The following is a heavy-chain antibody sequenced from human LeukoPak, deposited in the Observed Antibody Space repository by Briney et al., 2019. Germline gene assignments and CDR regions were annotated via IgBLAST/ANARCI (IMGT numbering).Heavy chain of an antibody. CDR1: GFTFSSYS. D-gene: IGHD6-13*01. Sequence: PGGSLRLSCAASGFTFSSYSMNWVRQAPGKGLEWVSYISSSSSTIYYADSVKGRFTISRDNAKNSLYLQMNSLRAEDTAVYYCARGGYSRSLIGFEIWGQGTMVTVSS. CDR3: ARGGYSRSLIGFEI. CDR2: ISSSSSTI. J-gene: IGHJ3*02. V-gene: IGHV3-48*04.